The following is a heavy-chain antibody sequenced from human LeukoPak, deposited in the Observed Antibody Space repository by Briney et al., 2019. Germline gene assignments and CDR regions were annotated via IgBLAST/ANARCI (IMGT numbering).Heavy chain of an antibody. CDR1: GFTFKLYW. V-gene: IGHV3-74*01. Sequence: GGSLRLSCAASGFTFKLYWMHWVRQAPGKGPVWVSRINDDGSSTSYADSVKGRFTISRDDAKNTLYLQMNSLRAEDTAVYYCARPGYTAAYDLWGQGTMVTVSS. J-gene: IGHJ3*01. CDR3: ARPGYTAAYDL. D-gene: IGHD3-9*01. CDR2: INDDGSST.